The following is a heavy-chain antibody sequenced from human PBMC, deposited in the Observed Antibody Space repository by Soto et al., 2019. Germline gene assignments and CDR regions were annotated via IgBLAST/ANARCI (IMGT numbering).Heavy chain of an antibody. CDR1: GGSISSYY. J-gene: IGHJ4*02. D-gene: IGHD5-12*01. V-gene: IGHV4-59*01. CDR2: SHYSGLT. CDR3: ARDTGYDYRFDY. Sequence: SETLSLTCRVSGGSISSYYWGWVRQPPGKGLEWIGYSHYSGLTNYKPSLKSRVTMSLDTSTNQFSLKLSFVTAADTAVYYCARDTGYDYRFDYWGQGALVTVS.